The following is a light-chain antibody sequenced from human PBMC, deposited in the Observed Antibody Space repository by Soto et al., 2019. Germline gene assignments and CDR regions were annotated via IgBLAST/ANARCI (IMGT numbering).Light chain of an antibody. CDR2: KAS. J-gene: IGKJ4*01. CDR3: QQYNSYSIT. CDR1: QSISSW. V-gene: IGKV1-5*03. Sequence: DIPMTQSPSTLSASVGDRVTITCRASQSISSWLAWYQQKPGKAPKLLIYKASSLESGVPSRFSGSGSGTELTLTISSLQPDDFATYYCQQYNSYSITFGGGTKVEIK.